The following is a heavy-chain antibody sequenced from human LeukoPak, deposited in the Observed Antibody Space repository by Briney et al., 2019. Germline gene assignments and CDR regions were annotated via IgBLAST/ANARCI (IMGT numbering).Heavy chain of an antibody. CDR3: ACLAVAQGLNWFDP. J-gene: IGHJ5*02. CDR1: GGSISSGSYY. CDR2: IYTSGST. V-gene: IGHV4-61*02. Sequence: SQTLSLXCTVSGGSISSGSYYWIWIRQPAGKGLEWIGRIYTSGSTNYNPSLKSRVTISVDTSKNQFSLKLSSVTAADTAVYYCACLAVAQGLNWFDPWGQGTLVTVSS. D-gene: IGHD6-19*01.